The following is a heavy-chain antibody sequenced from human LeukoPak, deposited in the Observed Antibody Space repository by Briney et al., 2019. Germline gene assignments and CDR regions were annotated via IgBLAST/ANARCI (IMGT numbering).Heavy chain of an antibody. J-gene: IGHJ4*02. CDR1: GFTFSSYG. CDR2: ISYDGSNK. CDR3: AKGTLWENNFDY. Sequence: GGSLRLSCAASGFTFSSYGMHWGRQAPGKGLEWVAVISYDGSNKYYADSVKGRFTISRDNSKNTLYLQMNSLRAEDTAVYYCAKGTLWENNFDYWGQGTLVTVSS. D-gene: IGHD1-1*01. V-gene: IGHV3-30*18.